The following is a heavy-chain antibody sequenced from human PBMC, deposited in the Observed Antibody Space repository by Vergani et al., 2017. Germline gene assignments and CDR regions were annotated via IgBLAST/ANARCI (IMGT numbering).Heavy chain of an antibody. CDR3: ARDLQQGLVLGAGY. D-gene: IGHD6-19*01. J-gene: IGHJ4*02. Sequence: QVQLQESGPGLVKPSETLSLTCTVSGYSISSGYYWGWIRQPPGKGLEWIGSIYHSGSTYYNPPLKSRVTISVDTSKNQFSLKLSSVTAADTAVYYCARDLQQGLVLGAGYWGQGTLVTVSS. CDR2: IYHSGST. V-gene: IGHV4-38-2*02. CDR1: GYSISSGYY.